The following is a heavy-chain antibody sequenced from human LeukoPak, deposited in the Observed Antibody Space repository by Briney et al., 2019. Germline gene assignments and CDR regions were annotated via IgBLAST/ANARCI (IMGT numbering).Heavy chain of an antibody. D-gene: IGHD3-9*01. CDR3: AKFREVLRYFDWLCDY. CDR2: ISVYNGHT. Sequence: ASVKVSCKASAYTFTSYGISWVRQAPGQGLEWMGWISVYNGHTNYAQNLQGRVTMTTDTSTSTAYMELRSLRSDDTAVYYCAKFREVLRYFDWLCDYWGQGTLVTVSS. J-gene: IGHJ4*02. CDR1: AYTFTSYG. V-gene: IGHV1-18*01.